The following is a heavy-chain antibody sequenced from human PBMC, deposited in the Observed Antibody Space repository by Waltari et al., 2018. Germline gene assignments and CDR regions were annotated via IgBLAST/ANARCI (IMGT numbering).Heavy chain of an antibody. V-gene: IGHV4-4*02. J-gene: IGHJ4*02. CDR1: GDSITSKFW. CDR2: VHQSGKT. CDR3: ACDRGIGIYFEY. Sequence: QVQLQESGPGLVKPSGTLSLTCAVSGDSITSKFWWSWVRQPPGKGLEWIGQVHQSGKTHYNPSLESRLSISMDTSKKSFFLNLISVTAADTAVYYCACDRGIGIYFEYWGQGTAVTVSP. D-gene: IGHD1-26*01.